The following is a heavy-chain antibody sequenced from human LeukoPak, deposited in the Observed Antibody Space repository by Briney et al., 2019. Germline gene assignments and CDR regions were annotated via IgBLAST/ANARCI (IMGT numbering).Heavy chain of an antibody. CDR1: GFTFSSYA. D-gene: IGHD2/OR15-2a*01. J-gene: IGHJ4*02. Sequence: HPGGSLRLSCAASGFTFSSYAMNWVRQAPGKGLEWVSGISGSGGSTFYADSVKSRFTISRDNSKNTLYLQMNSVRAEDTAVYYCAKGSMRTGFDSWGQGTLVTVSS. V-gene: IGHV3-23*01. CDR3: AKGSMRTGFDS. CDR2: ISGSGGST.